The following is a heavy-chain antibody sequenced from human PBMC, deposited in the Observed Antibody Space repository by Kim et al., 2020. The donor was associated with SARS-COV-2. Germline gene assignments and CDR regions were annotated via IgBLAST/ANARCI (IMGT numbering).Heavy chain of an antibody. J-gene: IGHJ4*02. Sequence: GGSLRLSCAGSGFTFSSYAMHWVRQAPGKGLEWVAVISYDGSKNYYADSVKGRFTISRDNSKNTLYLQMNSLTAEDTAVYYCARGRRAVTSFQVGYWCQG. CDR1: GFTFSSYA. D-gene: IGHD4-17*01. CDR3: ARGRRAVTSFQVGY. CDR2: ISYDGSKN. V-gene: IGHV3-30-3*01.